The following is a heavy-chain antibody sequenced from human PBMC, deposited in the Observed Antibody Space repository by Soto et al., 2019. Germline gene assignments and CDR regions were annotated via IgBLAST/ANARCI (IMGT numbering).Heavy chain of an antibody. J-gene: IGHJ6*02. D-gene: IGHD3-10*01. CDR1: GGSFTGYY. CDR2: MNHDGIT. CDR3: ARGDAYLREVTFYYPGMDV. V-gene: IGHV4-34*01. Sequence: QVQLRQWGAGLLKPSETLSLTCGVYGGSFTGYYWTWIRQPPGERLEWIGEMNHDGITNYNPSLKSRVAITLDTSKNQFSLRLTSVTAADTAVYLCARGDAYLREVTFYYPGMDVWGQGTTVTVSS.